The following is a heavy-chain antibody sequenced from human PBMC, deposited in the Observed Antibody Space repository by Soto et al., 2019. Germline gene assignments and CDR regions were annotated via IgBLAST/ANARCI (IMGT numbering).Heavy chain of an antibody. Sequence: GGSLRLSCAASGFTFRIYSMNWVRQAPGKGLEWVSSISNSSTYIYYADSVKGRFTISRDNAKNSLYLQMNSLRAEDTAVYYCARGARDTTMIPHDIWGQGTMVTVSS. V-gene: IGHV3-21*06. CDR1: GFTFRIYS. D-gene: IGHD5-18*01. J-gene: IGHJ3*02. CDR3: ARGARDTTMIPHDI. CDR2: ISNSSTYI.